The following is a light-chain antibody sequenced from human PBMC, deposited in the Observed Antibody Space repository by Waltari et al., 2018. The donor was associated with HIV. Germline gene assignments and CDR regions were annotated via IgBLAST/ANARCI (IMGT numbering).Light chain of an antibody. Sequence: HSALTQPASVSGSPGQSISISCTGTSRDIGLYNYVSWYQQYPGKAPQVLIYGVNSRPLEISFRFAGSKSGNTASLTISGLQAEDEADYYCSSYTANETLVFGGGTKLTVL. CDR2: GVN. CDR3: SSYTANETLV. CDR1: SRDIGLYNY. V-gene: IGLV2-14*03. J-gene: IGLJ2*01.